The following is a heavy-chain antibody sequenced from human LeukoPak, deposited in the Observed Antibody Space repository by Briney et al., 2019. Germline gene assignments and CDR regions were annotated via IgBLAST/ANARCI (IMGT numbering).Heavy chain of an antibody. CDR3: ASDGGDTTAIDY. Sequence: GGSLRLSCAASGFTFSSYAMSWVRQAPGKGLEWVSAISGSGGSTYYADSVKGRFTISRDNSKNTLYLQMNSLRADDTAVYYCASDGGDTTAIDYWGQGTLVTVSS. CDR2: ISGSGGST. D-gene: IGHD1-26*01. V-gene: IGHV3-23*01. CDR1: GFTFSSYA. J-gene: IGHJ4*02.